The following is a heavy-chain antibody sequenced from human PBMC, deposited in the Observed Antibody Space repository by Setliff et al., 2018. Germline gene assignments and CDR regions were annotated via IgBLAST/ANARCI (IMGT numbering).Heavy chain of an antibody. J-gene: IGHJ6*03. D-gene: IGHD2-2*01. V-gene: IGHV1-18*01. Sequence: ASVKVSCKASGYTFTSYGISWVRQAPGQGLEWMGWISAYNGYTNYAQKLQGRVTMTTDTSASTAYMELRSLRSDDTAVYYCARGGGYCSSTSCYWAYYYYMDVWGKGTTVTVSS. CDR1: GYTFTSYG. CDR2: ISAYNGYT. CDR3: ARGGGYCSSTSCYWAYYYYMDV.